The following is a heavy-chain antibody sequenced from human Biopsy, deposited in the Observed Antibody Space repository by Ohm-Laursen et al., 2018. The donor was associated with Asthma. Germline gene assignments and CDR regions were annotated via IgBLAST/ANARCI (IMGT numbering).Heavy chain of an antibody. CDR2: IYTSGST. CDR3: ARARAFRHDMTGPKTCLAV. CDR1: GGSIRNYY. V-gene: IGHV4-59*07. Sequence: SDTLSLTCAVSGGSIRNYYWSWIRQPPGQRLEFIGYIYTSGSTNYNPSLKSRVTISADTSMNQFSLKLSSVTAADTAVYYCARARAFRHDMTGPKTCLAVWGPGTTVIVSS. J-gene: IGHJ6*02. D-gene: IGHD3-9*01.